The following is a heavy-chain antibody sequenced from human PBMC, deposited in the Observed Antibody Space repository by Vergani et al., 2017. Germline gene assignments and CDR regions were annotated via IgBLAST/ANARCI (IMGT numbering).Heavy chain of an antibody. J-gene: IGHJ4*02. CDR2: IKSKTDGGTT. CDR1: GFTFSNAW. Sequence: EVQLVESGGGLVKPGGSLRLSCAASGFTFSNAWMSWVRQAPGKGLEWVGRIKSKTDGGTTDYAAPVKGRVTISRDDSKNTLYLQMNSLKTEDTAVYYCARGGYCSGGSCLPFDYGGQGTLVTVSS. D-gene: IGHD2-15*01. V-gene: IGHV3-15*01. CDR3: ARGGYCSGGSCLPFDY.